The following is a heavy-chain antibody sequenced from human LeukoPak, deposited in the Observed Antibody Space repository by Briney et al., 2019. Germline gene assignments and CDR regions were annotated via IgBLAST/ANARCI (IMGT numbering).Heavy chain of an antibody. CDR2: ISADNGNT. CDR3: ARDLGDFWSGYPEYYYYYYGMDV. CDR1: GYTFTSYG. V-gene: IGHV1-18*01. Sequence: PWASVKVSCKASGYTFTSYGISWVRQAPGQGLEWMGWISADNGNTNYAQKLQGRVTMTTDTSTSTAYMELRSLRSDDTAVYYCARDLGDFWSGYPEYYYYYYGMDVWGQGTTVTVSS. D-gene: IGHD3-3*01. J-gene: IGHJ6*02.